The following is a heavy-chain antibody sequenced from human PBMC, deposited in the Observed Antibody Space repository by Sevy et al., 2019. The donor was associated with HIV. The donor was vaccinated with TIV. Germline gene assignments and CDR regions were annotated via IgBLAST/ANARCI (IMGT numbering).Heavy chain of an antibody. CDR3: AKDFVRYCSSTSCYTGGFDY. CDR1: GFTFDDYA. CDR2: ISWNSGSI. Sequence: GGSLRLSCAASGFTFDDYAMHWVRQAPGKGLEWVSGISWNSGSIGYAGSVKGRFTIARDNAKNSLYLKMNSLRAEDMALYYWAKDFVRYCSSTSCYTGGFDYWGQGIQVTVSS. V-gene: IGHV3-9*03. D-gene: IGHD2-2*02. J-gene: IGHJ4*02.